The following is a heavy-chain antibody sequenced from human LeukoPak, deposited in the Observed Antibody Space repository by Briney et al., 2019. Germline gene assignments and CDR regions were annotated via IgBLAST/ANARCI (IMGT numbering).Heavy chain of an antibody. D-gene: IGHD6-13*01. CDR1: GYTFTSYA. V-gene: IGHV7-4-1*02. J-gene: IGHJ4*02. CDR3: ARVGRSSWYSPDPFDY. CDR2: TNTNTGNP. Sequence: GASVKVSCKASGYTFTSYAMNWVRQAPGQGLEWMGWTNTNTGNPTYAQGFTGRFVFSLDTSVSTAYLQISSLKAEDTAVYYCARVGRSSWYSPDPFDYWGQGTLVTVSP.